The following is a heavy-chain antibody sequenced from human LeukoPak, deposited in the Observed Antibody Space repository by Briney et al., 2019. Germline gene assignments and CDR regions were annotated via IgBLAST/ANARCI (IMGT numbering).Heavy chain of an antibody. CDR3: ASSFSSGYYVDY. V-gene: IGHV4-61*01. D-gene: IGHD3-22*01. CDR1: GYFISSGYF. J-gene: IGHJ4*02. Sequence: SETLSLTCTVSGYFISSGYFWGWIRQPPGKGLEWIGYIYYSGSTNYNPSLKSRVTISVDTSKNQFSLKLSSVTAADTAVYYCASSFSSGYYVDYWGQGTLVTVSS. CDR2: IYYSGST.